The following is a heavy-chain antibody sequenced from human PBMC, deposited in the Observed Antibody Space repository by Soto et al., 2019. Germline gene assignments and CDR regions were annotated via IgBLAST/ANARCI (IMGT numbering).Heavy chain of an antibody. CDR1: GGSFSGYY. V-gene: IGHV4-34*01. CDR2: INHSGST. D-gene: IGHD2-15*01. Sequence: SETLSLTCAVYGGSFSGYYWSWIRQPPGKGLEWIGEINHSGSTNYNPSLKSRVTISVDTSKNQFSLKLSSVTAADTAVYYCARGVFPGYCSGGSCYSFAASYMDVWGQGTTVTVSS. J-gene: IGHJ6*02. CDR3: ARGVFPGYCSGGSCYSFAASYMDV.